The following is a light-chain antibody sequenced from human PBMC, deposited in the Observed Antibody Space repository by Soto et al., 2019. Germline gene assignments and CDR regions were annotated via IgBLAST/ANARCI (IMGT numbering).Light chain of an antibody. Sequence: TQFPGTLSASPGERVILSCRASQSVRGDLAWFQQKPGRSPRLLIYGTSTRASGVPDRFSGSGSGTDLTLTINSLQSEDFVVYFCQQCNNWPWTFGPGTKV. CDR1: QSVRGD. V-gene: IGKV3-15*01. CDR3: QQCNNWPWT. CDR2: GTS. J-gene: IGKJ1*01.